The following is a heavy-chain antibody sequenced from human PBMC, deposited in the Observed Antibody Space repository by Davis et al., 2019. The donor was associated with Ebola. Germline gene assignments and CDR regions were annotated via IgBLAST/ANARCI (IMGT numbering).Heavy chain of an antibody. Sequence: GESLKISCAASGFSFRSYWMSWVRQAPGKGLEWVASIKQDGSEKYYVDSVKGRFTISRDNAKNSLYLQMNSLRAEDTAVYYCARDAYGMDVWGHGTTVTVSS. CDR2: IKQDGSEK. CDR3: ARDAYGMDV. J-gene: IGHJ6*02. V-gene: IGHV3-7*01. CDR1: GFSFRSYW.